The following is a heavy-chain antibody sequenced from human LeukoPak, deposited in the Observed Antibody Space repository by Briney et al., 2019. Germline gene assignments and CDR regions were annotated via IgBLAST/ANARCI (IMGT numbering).Heavy chain of an antibody. V-gene: IGHV4-34*01. CDR1: GGSFSGYY. CDR2: INHSGST. D-gene: IGHD3-10*01. Sequence: SETLSLTCAVYGGSFSGYYWSWIRQPPGKGLEWIGEINHSGSTNYNPSLKSRVTISVDTSKNQFSLKLSSVTAADTAVYYCARRGRYGSGAPPDYWGQGTLVTVSS. J-gene: IGHJ4*02. CDR3: ARRGRYGSGAPPDY.